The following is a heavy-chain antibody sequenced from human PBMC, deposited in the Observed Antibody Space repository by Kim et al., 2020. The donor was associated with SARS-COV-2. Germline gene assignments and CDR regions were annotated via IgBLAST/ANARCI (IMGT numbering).Heavy chain of an antibody. J-gene: IGHJ5*02. CDR1: GYTFTSYA. D-gene: IGHD3-16*01. V-gene: IGHV1-3*04. CDR3: ARVGDCFDP. CDR2: INTNTGNT. Sequence: ASVKVSCKASGYTFTSYAMHWVRQAPGQGLEWMGWINTNTGNTKYSQTFPGRVTITLDTSVSTAYLQLSSLKSEDTAVYYCARVGDCFDPWDLGTLGTGS.